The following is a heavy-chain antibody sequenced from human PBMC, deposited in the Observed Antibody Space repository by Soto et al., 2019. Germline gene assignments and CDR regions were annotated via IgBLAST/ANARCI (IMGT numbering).Heavy chain of an antibody. Sequence: EVQLLESGGGLVQPGGSLRLSCAASGFTFSSYVMSWVRQAPGKGLEWVSAISGSGGRTYYADSVKGRFTISRDSSKDTLYLQMNSLRAEDTAVYYCAKGNLYYDFWSDYPPSGMDVWGQGTTVTVSS. CDR3: AKGNLYYDFWSDYPPSGMDV. CDR2: ISGSGGRT. D-gene: IGHD3-3*01. J-gene: IGHJ6*02. V-gene: IGHV3-23*01. CDR1: GFTFSSYV.